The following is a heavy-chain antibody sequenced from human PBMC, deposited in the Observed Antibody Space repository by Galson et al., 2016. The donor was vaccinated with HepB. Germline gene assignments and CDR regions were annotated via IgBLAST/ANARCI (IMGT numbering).Heavy chain of an antibody. CDR3: GRAPSYDFSSGYDNAIDY. J-gene: IGHJ4*02. D-gene: IGHD3-3*01. V-gene: IGHV3-33*01. CDR2: IWYDGRNI. Sequence: SLRLSCAASGFTFSSHVMHWVRQAPGKGLEWVTLIWYDGRNIYYADSVKGRFTISRDNSKNTLYLQMNFLRAEDTAVYYCGRAPSYDFSSGYDNAIDYWGQGTLVAVSS. CDR1: GFTFSSHV.